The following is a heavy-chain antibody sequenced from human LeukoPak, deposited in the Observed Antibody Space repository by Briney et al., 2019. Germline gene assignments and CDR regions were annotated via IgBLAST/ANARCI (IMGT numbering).Heavy chain of an antibody. CDR3: ARETRQWLAH. J-gene: IGHJ4*02. Sequence: QAGGSLRLSCAASGFTFSSYWMSWVRQAPGKGLEWVANIRQPGNEKYYVDSVKGRFTISRDNAKNSLYLQMNSLRAEDTAVYYCARETRQWLAHWGQGTLVTVSS. CDR1: GFTFSSYW. D-gene: IGHD6-19*01. CDR2: IRQPGNEK. V-gene: IGHV3-7*01.